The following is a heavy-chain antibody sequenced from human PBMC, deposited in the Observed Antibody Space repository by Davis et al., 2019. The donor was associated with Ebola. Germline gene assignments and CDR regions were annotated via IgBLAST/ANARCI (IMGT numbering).Heavy chain of an antibody. CDR2: IRSKANSYAT. D-gene: IGHD2-8*02. CDR1: GFTFSSYW. V-gene: IGHV3-73*01. Sequence: GGSLRLSCAASGFTFSSYWMSWVRQASGKGLEWVGRIRSKANSYATAYAASVKGRFTISRDDSKNTAYLQMNSLKTEDTAVYYCSGTGGGTDYWGQGTLVTVSS. CDR3: SGTGGGTDY. J-gene: IGHJ4*02.